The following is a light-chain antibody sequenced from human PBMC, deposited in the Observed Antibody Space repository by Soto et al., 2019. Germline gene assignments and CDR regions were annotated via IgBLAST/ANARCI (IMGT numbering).Light chain of an antibody. CDR2: GAS. CDR1: QSVSSSS. CDR3: QQYGSSPPGRT. J-gene: IGKJ3*01. V-gene: IGKV3-20*01. Sequence: EIVLTQSPGTLSLSPGESATLSCRASQSVSSSSLAWYQQKPGQAPRLLIYGASSRATGIPDRFSGSGSGTDFTLTISRLEAEDFAVYYCQQYGSSPPGRTFGPGTKVDIK.